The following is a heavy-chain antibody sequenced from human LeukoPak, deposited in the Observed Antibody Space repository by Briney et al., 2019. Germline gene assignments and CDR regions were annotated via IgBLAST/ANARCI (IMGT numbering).Heavy chain of an antibody. D-gene: IGHD3-22*01. V-gene: IGHV3-23*01. CDR2: ISGSGGST. CDR1: GFTFSSYA. Sequence: AGGSLRLSCAASGFTFSSYAMSWVRQAPGKGLEWVSAISGSGGSTYYADSVKGRFTISRDNSKNTLYLQMNSLRDGNTAVYYCAKDLYHYDSTGYAFDYWGQGTLVTVSS. J-gene: IGHJ4*02. CDR3: AKDLYHYDSTGYAFDY.